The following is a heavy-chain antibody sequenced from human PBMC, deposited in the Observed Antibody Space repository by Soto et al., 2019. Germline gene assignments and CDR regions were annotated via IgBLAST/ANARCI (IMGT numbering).Heavy chain of an antibody. D-gene: IGHD2-2*01. V-gene: IGHV3-48*02. Sequence: PVGSLRLSCAASGFTFSSYSMNWVRQAPGKGLEWVSYISSSSSTIYYADSVKGRFTISRDNAKNSLYLQMNSLRDEDTAVYYCARDKYCSSTSCYESIGMDVWGQGTTVTVSS. CDR3: ARDKYCSSTSCYESIGMDV. J-gene: IGHJ6*02. CDR1: GFTFSSYS. CDR2: ISSSSSTI.